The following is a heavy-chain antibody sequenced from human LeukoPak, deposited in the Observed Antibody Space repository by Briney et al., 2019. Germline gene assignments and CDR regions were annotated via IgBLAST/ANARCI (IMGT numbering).Heavy chain of an antibody. J-gene: IGHJ4*02. Sequence: ASVKVSCKASGYTFTGYSMHWVRQAPGQGLEWMGWINPNSGGTNYAQKFQGRVTMTRDTSISTAYMELSRLRSDDTAVYYCAREGTRSVIVDQDDGYYFDYWGQGTLVTVSS. CDR3: AREGTRSVIVDQDDGYYFDY. V-gene: IGHV1-2*02. D-gene: IGHD3-22*01. CDR1: GYTFTGYS. CDR2: INPNSGGT.